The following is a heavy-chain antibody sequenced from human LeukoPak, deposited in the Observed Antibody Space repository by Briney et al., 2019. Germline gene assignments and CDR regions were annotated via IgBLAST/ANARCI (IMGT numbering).Heavy chain of an antibody. CDR3: ARGNVVITNWFDP. J-gene: IGHJ5*02. D-gene: IGHD3-22*01. CDR1: GYTFTSYD. V-gene: IGHV1-8*03. Sequence: ASVKVSCKASGYTFTSYDINWVRQATGQGLELMGWMNPNSGNTGYAQKFQGRVTITRNTSISTAYMELSSLRSEETAVYYCARGNVVITNWFDPWGQGTLVTVSS. CDR2: MNPNSGNT.